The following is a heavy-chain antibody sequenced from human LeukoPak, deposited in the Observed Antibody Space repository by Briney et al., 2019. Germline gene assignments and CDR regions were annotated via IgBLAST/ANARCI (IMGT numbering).Heavy chain of an antibody. CDR2: ISWNSGSI. V-gene: IGHV3-9*01. D-gene: IGHD1-26*01. J-gene: IGHJ3*02. Sequence: GGSLRLSCAASGFTFDDYAMHWVRQAPGKGLEWVSGISWNSGSIGYADSVKGRFTISRDNAKNSLYLQMNSLRAEDTALYYCAKLHEWELLRAPPRADDAFDIWGQGTMVTVSS. CDR1: GFTFDDYA. CDR3: AKLHEWELLRAPPRADDAFDI.